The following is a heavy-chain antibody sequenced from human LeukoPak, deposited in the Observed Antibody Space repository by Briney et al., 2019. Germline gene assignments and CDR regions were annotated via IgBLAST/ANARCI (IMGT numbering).Heavy chain of an antibody. D-gene: IGHD1-26*01. CDR2: IKKDGREK. Sequence: GRSLRLSCAASGFTFSSYGMHWVRQAPGKGLEWVANIKKDGREKYYVDSVKGRFTVSRDNAKNSLYLQINSLRAEDTAVYYCARDGYSGSYYDYWGQGTLVTVSS. CDR3: ARDGYSGSYYDY. V-gene: IGHV3-7*04. CDR1: GFTFSSYG. J-gene: IGHJ4*02.